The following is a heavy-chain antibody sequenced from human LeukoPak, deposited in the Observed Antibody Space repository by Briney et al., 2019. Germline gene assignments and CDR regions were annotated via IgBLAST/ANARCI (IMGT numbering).Heavy chain of an antibody. CDR1: GFIFNSYW. CDR3: ARGYYDSSGLWGSGY. V-gene: IGHV3-7*04. J-gene: IGHJ4*02. CDR2: IKEDGSKK. Sequence: GGSLRLSCAASGFIFNSYWMRWVRQAPGKGLEWVANIKEDGSKKYYVDSVKGRFTISRDNAENSLYLQMNSLRAEDTAVYYCARGYYDSSGLWGSGYWGQGTLVTVSS. D-gene: IGHD3-22*01.